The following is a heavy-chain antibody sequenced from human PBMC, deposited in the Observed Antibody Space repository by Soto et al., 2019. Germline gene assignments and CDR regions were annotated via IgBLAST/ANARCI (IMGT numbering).Heavy chain of an antibody. J-gene: IGHJ4*02. CDR3: ANLVVIGPTPSDY. CDR1: GGPFSSYA. CDR2: IIPMFGTP. Sequence: QVQLVQSGAEVKKPGSSVKVSCKVSGGPFSSYAISWVRQAPGQGLEWMGVIIPMFGTPNYAQKFQDRFSITADESTSTAYMELSSLRSEDTAVYYCANLVVIGPTPSDYWGQGTLVIVSS. D-gene: IGHD2-15*01. V-gene: IGHV1-69*12.